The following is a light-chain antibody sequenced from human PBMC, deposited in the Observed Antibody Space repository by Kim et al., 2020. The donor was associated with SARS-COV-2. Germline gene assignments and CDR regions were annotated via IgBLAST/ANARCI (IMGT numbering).Light chain of an antibody. Sequence: SYELTQPPSVSVSPGQTATITCSGDKLGDKYAAWYQQKPGQSPVLVIYQDNKRPSGIPGRFSGSNSGNTATLTISGTQSMDEADYYCQAWDSSTVVFGGGTQLTVL. CDR3: QAWDSSTVV. V-gene: IGLV3-1*01. J-gene: IGLJ3*02. CDR2: QDN. CDR1: KLGDKY.